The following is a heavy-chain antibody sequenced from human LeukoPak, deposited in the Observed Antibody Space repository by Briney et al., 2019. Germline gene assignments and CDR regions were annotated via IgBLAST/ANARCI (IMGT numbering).Heavy chain of an antibody. CDR2: ISYDGSNK. Sequence: GGSLRLSCAASGFTFSSYAMHWVRQAPGKGLEWVAVISYDGSNKYYADSVKGRFTISRDNSKNTLYLQMNSLRAEDTAVYYCAKGKILIAAAGIDYWGQGTLVTVSS. CDR1: GFTFSSYA. D-gene: IGHD6-13*01. V-gene: IGHV3-30-3*01. J-gene: IGHJ4*02. CDR3: AKGKILIAAAGIDY.